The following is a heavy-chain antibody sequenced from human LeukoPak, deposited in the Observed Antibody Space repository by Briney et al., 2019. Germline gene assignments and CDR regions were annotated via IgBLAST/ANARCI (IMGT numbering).Heavy chain of an antibody. J-gene: IGHJ6*02. Sequence: GGSLRLSCAASGFTLGNAWMNWVRQAPGKGLEWVGRIQSKTDGGTTEYAAPVKGRFTVSRDDSTSTLYLQMNSLKTEDTGVYYCAAGGRVWGQGTTVTVSS. CDR2: IQSKTDGGTT. V-gene: IGHV3-15*01. D-gene: IGHD3-10*01. CDR3: AAGGRV. CDR1: GFTLGNAW.